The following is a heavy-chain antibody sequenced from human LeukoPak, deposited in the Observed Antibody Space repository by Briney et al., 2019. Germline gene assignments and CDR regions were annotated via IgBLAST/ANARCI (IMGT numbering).Heavy chain of an antibody. D-gene: IGHD6-13*01. J-gene: IGHJ4*02. Sequence: GGSLRLSCAASGFTFSTYGMYWVRQAPGRGLEWVAFMSYDGSNKYYADSVKGRFTISRDNSKNTLYLQMNSLRAEDTAVYYCAKDLIAAAGTNLDYWGQGTLVTVSS. V-gene: IGHV3-30*02. CDR3: AKDLIAAAGTNLDY. CDR2: MSYDGSNK. CDR1: GFTFSTYG.